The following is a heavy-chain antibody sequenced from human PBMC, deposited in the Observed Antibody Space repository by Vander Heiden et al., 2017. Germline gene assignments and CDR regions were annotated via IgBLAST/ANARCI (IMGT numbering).Heavy chain of an antibody. CDR1: GFTFSSYA. D-gene: IGHD3-3*01. CDR2: ISYDGSKK. Sequence: QVQLVESGGGGVQPGRSLRLSCAASGFTFSSYAMHWVRQAPGKGLEWVAVISYDGSKKDDADSVKGRFTISRDNSKNTLYMKMNSLRAEDTAVYDGAREEWAGFDYWGQGTLVTVSS. V-gene: IGHV3-30-3*01. CDR3: AREEWAGFDY. J-gene: IGHJ4*02.